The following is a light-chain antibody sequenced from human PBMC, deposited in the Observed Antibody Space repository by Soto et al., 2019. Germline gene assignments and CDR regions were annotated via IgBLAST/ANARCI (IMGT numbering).Light chain of an antibody. V-gene: IGLV4-69*01. CDR1: SGHSNYA. CDR3: QTWGSGIVV. CDR2: LNSDGSH. J-gene: IGLJ2*01. Sequence: QSVLTQSPSASASLGASVKLTCTLSSGHSNYAIAWHQQQSEKGPRYLMNLNSDGSHSKGDGIPDRFSGSSSGAERYLTISSLQSEAEADYYCQTWGSGIVVFGGGTNLTVL.